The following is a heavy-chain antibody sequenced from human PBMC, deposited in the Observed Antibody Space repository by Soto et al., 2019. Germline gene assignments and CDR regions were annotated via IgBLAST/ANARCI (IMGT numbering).Heavy chain of an antibody. V-gene: IGHV3-64*01. J-gene: IGHJ4*02. CDR2: ISNNGAHT. CDR3: AKQDTDTFDY. CDR1: GFTFSNYE. Sequence: GGSLRLSCAASGFTFSNYEMHWVRQAPGKGLEYVSGISNNGAHTDYAKSVKGRFTISRDNSENTLYLQMGSLRAEDMAVYYCAKQDTDTFDYWGQGTLVTVSS.